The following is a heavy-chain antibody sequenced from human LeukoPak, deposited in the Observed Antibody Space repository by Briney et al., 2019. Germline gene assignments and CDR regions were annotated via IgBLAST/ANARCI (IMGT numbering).Heavy chain of an antibody. Sequence: GGSLRLSCAASGFTFSSYWMHWVRQAPGKGLVWVSRINTDGSSTSYADSVKGRFTISRDNAKNTLYLQMNSLRAEDTAVYYCARGALWDNQGFDYWGQGTLVTVSS. CDR2: INTDGSST. CDR1: GFTFSSYW. D-gene: IGHD1-14*01. J-gene: IGHJ4*02. V-gene: IGHV3-74*01. CDR3: ARGALWDNQGFDY.